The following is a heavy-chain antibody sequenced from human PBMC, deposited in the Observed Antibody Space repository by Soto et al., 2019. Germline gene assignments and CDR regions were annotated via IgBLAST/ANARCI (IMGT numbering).Heavy chain of an antibody. CDR2: INYSGRN. D-gene: IGHD3-10*01. V-gene: IGHV4-30-4*01. Sequence: QVQLQESGPGLVKPPQTLSLSCTLSGDSISSGNYYWGWIRHSPGKSLEGIAYINYSGRNSWNQSLRGRITMSVDTWKNQFSLKLRSVTAADTAVYYCARVPPGSGTYFNYYDVMDVWGQGTTVTVSS. CDR1: GDSISSGNYY. J-gene: IGHJ6*02. CDR3: ARVPPGSGTYFNYYDVMDV.